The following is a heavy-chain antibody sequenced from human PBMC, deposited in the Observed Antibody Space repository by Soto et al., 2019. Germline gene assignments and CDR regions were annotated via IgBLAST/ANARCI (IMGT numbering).Heavy chain of an antibody. D-gene: IGHD3-3*01. CDR3: ARELHYDFWSGYEKPNYGMDV. J-gene: IGHJ6*04. CDR1: GYTFTSYA. V-gene: IGHV1-3*01. CDR2: INAGNGNT. Sequence: ASVKVSCKASGYTFTSYAMHWVRQAPGQRLEWMGWINAGNGNTKYSQKFQGRVTITRDTSASTAYMELSSLRSEDTAVYYCARELHYDFWSGYEKPNYGMDVWGKGTTVTVAS.